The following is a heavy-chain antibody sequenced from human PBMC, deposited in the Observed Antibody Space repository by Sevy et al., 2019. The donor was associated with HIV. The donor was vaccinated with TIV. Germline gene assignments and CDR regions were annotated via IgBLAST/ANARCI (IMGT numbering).Heavy chain of an antibody. J-gene: IGHJ4*02. CDR2: FDPEDGET. V-gene: IGHV1-24*01. CDR3: ATDYCSGGSCHFDY. Sequence: ASVKVSCKVSGYTLTELSMHWVRQAPGKGLEWMGGFDPEDGETIYAQKFQGRVTMTEETSTDTAYMELSSLRSEDTAVYYCATDYCSGGSCHFDYWGQGTLVTVSS. D-gene: IGHD2-15*01. CDR1: GYTLTELS.